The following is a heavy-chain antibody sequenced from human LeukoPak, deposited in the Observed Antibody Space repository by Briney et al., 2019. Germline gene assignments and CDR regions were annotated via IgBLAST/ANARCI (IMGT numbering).Heavy chain of an antibody. V-gene: IGHV1-46*01. D-gene: IGHD2/OR15-2a*01. Sequence: ASVKVSCKAFGYTFTSNYMHWVRQAPGQGPEWMGVISPSGGSTTYAQKFQGRVTLTRDMSTSTDYLELSSLRSEDTAVYYCARDNRPYYYYYMDVWGKGTTVTVSS. CDR1: GYTFTSNY. J-gene: IGHJ6*03. CDR2: ISPSGGST. CDR3: ARDNRPYYYYYMDV.